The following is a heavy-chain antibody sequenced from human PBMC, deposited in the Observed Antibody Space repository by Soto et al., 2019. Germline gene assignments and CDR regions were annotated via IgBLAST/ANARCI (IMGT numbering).Heavy chain of an antibody. CDR2: IIPNFGTA. J-gene: IGHJ6*02. D-gene: IGHD5-12*01. CDR3: ASGYRVGAIDYYYCMDA. CDR1: GCTFTSYA. Sequence: SVKVSCKASGCTFTSYAISWVRQAPGQGLEWMGGIIPNFGTANYTQKLQGRVTITANKSTSTANMELSSLRSEDTAVYYCASGYRVGAIDYYYCMDAWGQGTTVTVSS. V-gene: IGHV1-69*06.